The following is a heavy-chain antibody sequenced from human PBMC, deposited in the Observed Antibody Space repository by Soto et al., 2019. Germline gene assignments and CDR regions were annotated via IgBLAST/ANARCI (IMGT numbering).Heavy chain of an antibody. Sequence: EVHLLESGGGLVQPGGSLRLSCAASGFTFSSCAMTWVRQAPGRGLEWVSSISGNGASTYDTDSMKGRFTISRDNSKNTLYLQMNSLRAEDTAVYYCAKDRTVNYWGWRGDFDFWAQGSLVTVSS. D-gene: IGHD7-27*01. V-gene: IGHV3-23*01. CDR2: ISGNGAST. CDR3: AKDRTVNYWGWRGDFDF. J-gene: IGHJ4*02. CDR1: GFTFSSCA.